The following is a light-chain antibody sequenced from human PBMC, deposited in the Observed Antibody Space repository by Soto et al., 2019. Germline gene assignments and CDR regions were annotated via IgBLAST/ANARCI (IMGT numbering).Light chain of an antibody. J-gene: IGLJ7*01. CDR3: SSYTSSSAPSAV. Sequence: QSALTQPASVSGSPGQSITISCTGTSSDVGGYNYVSWYQQHPAKAPKLMIYDVSNRPSGVFNRFSGSKSGNTASLTISGLQAEDEADYFCSSYTSSSAPSAVFGGGTQLTVL. CDR2: DVS. V-gene: IGLV2-14*01. CDR1: SSDVGGYNY.